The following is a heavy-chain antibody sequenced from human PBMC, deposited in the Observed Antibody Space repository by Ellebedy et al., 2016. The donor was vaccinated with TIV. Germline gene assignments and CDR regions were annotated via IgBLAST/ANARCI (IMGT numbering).Heavy chain of an antibody. J-gene: IGHJ4*02. D-gene: IGHD5-12*01. CDR3: ARSLAGYGYIDS. CDR1: GYNFATYW. CDR2: IFPLDSDT. V-gene: IGHV5-51*01. Sequence: GESLKIPCKASGYNFATYWIGWLLQTPGKGLEWMGIIFPLDSDTRYSPSFQGQVTISADRTLNTAYLQWSSLRDSDTAMYYCARSLAGYGYIDSWGQGTLVNVSS.